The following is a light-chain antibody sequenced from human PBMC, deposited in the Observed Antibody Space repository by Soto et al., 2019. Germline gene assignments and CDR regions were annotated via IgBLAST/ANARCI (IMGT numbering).Light chain of an antibody. CDR3: QQYNDWPRT. CDR1: QSVSNY. CDR2: GIS. J-gene: IGKJ1*01. V-gene: IGKV3-15*01. Sequence: EIVLTQSPATLSLSPGERATLSCRASQSVSNYLAWYQQKPDQAPRLLIYGISTRATDIPARFSGSGSGTEFTLTISSLQSEDFAVYYCQQYNDWPRTFGQGTRWIS.